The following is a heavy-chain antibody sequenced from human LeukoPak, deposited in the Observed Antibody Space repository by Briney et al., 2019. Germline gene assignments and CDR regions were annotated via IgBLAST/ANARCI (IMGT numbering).Heavy chain of an antibody. D-gene: IGHD3-10*01. CDR1: GGSISSYY. J-gene: IGHJ3*02. Sequence: KPSETLSLTCTVSGGSISSYYWSWIRQPPGKGLEWIGYIYYSGSTNYNPSLKSRVTISVDTSKNQFSLKLSSVTAADTAVYYCALDGGSGSYLNAFDIWGQGTMVTVSS. CDR2: IYYSGST. CDR3: ALDGGSGSYLNAFDI. V-gene: IGHV4-59*08.